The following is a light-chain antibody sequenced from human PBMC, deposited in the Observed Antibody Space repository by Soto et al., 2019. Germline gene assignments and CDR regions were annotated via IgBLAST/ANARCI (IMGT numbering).Light chain of an antibody. CDR1: QSVSTY. Sequence: EIVLTQSPATLSLSPGERATLSCRASQSVSTYLAWYQQRPGQAPRLLIYDASNRATGIPDRFSGSGSGTDFTLTISKLEPEDFAVYHCQQYGGSPRTFGQGTKVELK. CDR3: QQYGGSPRT. V-gene: IGKV3-20*01. CDR2: DAS. J-gene: IGKJ1*01.